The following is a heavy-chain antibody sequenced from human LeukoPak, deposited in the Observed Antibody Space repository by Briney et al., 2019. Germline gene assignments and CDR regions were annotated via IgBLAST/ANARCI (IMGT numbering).Heavy chain of an antibody. Sequence: SETLSLTCSVSGGSISSYYWSWIRQPPGKGLEWIGYIYYSGSTNYNPSLKSRVTISEDTSKNQFSLKLNSVTAADTAVYYCARRAYNYQFDYGGQGTLVTVSS. CDR2: IYYSGST. CDR1: GGSISSYY. D-gene: IGHD5-24*01. V-gene: IGHV4-59*01. CDR3: ARRAYNYQFDY. J-gene: IGHJ4*02.